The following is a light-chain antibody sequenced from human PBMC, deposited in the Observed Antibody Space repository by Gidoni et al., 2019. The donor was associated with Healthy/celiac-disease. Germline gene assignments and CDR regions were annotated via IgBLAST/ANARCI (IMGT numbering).Light chain of an antibody. Sequence: SSELTQDPAVSVALGQTVRITCQGDSLRSYYASWYQQKPGQAPVLIIYGKNSRPSGIPDRFSGSSSGNTASVTIAGAQAEDEADYYCNSRDSSGNHLVFGGGTKLTVL. CDR3: NSRDSSGNHLV. V-gene: IGLV3-19*01. J-gene: IGLJ2*01. CDR1: SLRSYY. CDR2: GKN.